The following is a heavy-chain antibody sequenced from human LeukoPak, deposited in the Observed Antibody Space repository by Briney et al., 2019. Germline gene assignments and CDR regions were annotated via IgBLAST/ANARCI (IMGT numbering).Heavy chain of an antibody. J-gene: IGHJ4*02. V-gene: IGHV3-48*04. D-gene: IGHD4-23*01. CDR3: ARGRPHGNDY. CDR2: ISGGSTTI. Sequence: GGSLRLSCAASGFTFSTYSMNWVRQAPGKGLEWVSYISGGSTTIYYADSVKGRFTISRDNAKNTLYLQMNSLRVEDTAVYYCARGRPHGNDYWGQGTLVTVSS. CDR1: GFTFSTYS.